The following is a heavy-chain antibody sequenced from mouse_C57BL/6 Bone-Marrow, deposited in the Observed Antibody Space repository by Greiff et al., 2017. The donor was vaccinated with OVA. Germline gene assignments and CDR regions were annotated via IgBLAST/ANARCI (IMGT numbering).Heavy chain of an antibody. CDR3: AREYYYGSSYFDY. D-gene: IGHD1-1*01. V-gene: IGHV1-54*01. CDR2: INPGSGGT. CDR1: GYAFTNYL. Sequence: QVQLLQSGAELVRPGTSVKVSCKASGYAFTNYLIEWVKQRPGQGLEWIGVINPGSGGTNYNEKFKGKATLTADKASSTAYMQLSSLTSEDSAVYFCAREYYYGSSYFDYWGQGTTLTVSS. J-gene: IGHJ2*01.